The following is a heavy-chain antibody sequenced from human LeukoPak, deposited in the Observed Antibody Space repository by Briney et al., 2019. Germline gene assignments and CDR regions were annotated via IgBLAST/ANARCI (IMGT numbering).Heavy chain of an antibody. V-gene: IGHV3-21*04. D-gene: IGHD3-22*01. CDR1: GFTFSSYS. J-gene: IGHJ4*02. CDR3: AKGLKYYYDSSPSPGMY. CDR2: ISSSSSYI. Sequence: GGSLRLSCAASGFTFSSYSMNWVRQAPGKGLEWVSSISSSSSYIYYADSVKGRFTISRDNSKNTLYLQMNSLRAEDTAVYYSAKGLKYYYDSSPSPGMYWGQGTLVTVSS.